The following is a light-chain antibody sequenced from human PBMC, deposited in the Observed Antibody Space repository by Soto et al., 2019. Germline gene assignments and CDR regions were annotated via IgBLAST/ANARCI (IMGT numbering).Light chain of an antibody. Sequence: EIVLTQSPGTLSLSPGEGATLSCRASQSLSGSYLAWYQQRPGQAPRLLIYGASTRATGIPDRFRGSGSGTDFTLTISRLGPEDFAVYYCQQRSNWPPFTFGPGTKVAIK. J-gene: IGKJ3*01. V-gene: IGKV3D-20*02. CDR3: QQRSNWPPFT. CDR1: QSLSGSY. CDR2: GAS.